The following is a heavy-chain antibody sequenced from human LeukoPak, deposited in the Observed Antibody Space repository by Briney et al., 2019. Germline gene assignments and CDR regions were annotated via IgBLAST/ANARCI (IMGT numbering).Heavy chain of an antibody. V-gene: IGHV4-34*01. CDR3: ARDLSSSWYEYYMDG. D-gene: IGHD6-13*01. Sequence: SETLSLTCAVYGGSFSGYYWSWIRQPPGKGLEWIGEINHSGSTNYNPSLKSRVTIPVDTSKNQFSLKLSSVTAADAAVYYCARDLSSSWYEYYMDGWGKGTTVTVSS. CDR2: INHSGST. J-gene: IGHJ6*03. CDR1: GGSFSGYY.